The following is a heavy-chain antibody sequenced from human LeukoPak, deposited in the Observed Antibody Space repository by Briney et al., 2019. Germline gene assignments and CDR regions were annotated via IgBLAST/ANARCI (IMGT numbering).Heavy chain of an antibody. J-gene: IGHJ5*02. CDR1: SESFSGYF. CDR2: INHSGST. D-gene: IGHD6-19*01. V-gene: IGHV4-34*01. CDR3: ARVVAVAGTIDWFDP. Sequence: SETLSLTCAIYSESFSGYFWSWIRQPPGKGLEWIGEINHSGSTNYNPSLKSRVTISVDTSKNQFSLKLSSVTAADTAVYYCARVVAVAGTIDWFDPWGQGTLVTVSS.